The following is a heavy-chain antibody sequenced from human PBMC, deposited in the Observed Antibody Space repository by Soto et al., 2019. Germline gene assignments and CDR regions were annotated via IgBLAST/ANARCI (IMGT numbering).Heavy chain of an antibody. V-gene: IGHV1-69*13. CDR2: IIPIFGTA. J-gene: IGHJ6*02. Sequence: GASVKVSCKASGGTFSSYAISWVRQAPEQGLEWMGGIIPIFGTANYAQKFQGRVTITADESTSTAYMELSSLRSEDTAVYYCARDRRAARRYVSYYGMDVWGQGTTVTVSS. CDR3: ARDRRAARRYVSYYGMDV. D-gene: IGHD6-6*01. CDR1: GGTFSSYA.